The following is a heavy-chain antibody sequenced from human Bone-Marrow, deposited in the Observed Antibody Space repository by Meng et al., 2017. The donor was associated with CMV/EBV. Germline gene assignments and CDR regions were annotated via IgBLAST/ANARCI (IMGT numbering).Heavy chain of an antibody. Sequence: GESLKISCAASGFTFSSYAMTWVRQAPGKGLEWVSGISGAGTNYADSVKGRFTISRDNSKNTLFLQMNSLRAEDTAVYYCAKEVFYYGDWGQGTLVTVPS. V-gene: IGHV3-23*01. CDR2: ISGAGT. CDR3: AKEVFYYGD. J-gene: IGHJ4*02. CDR1: GFTFSSYA. D-gene: IGHD3-10*01.